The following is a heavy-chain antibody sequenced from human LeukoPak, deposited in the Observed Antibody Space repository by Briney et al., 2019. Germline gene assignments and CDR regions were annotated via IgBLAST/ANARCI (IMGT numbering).Heavy chain of an antibody. D-gene: IGHD2-15*01. V-gene: IGHV4-34*01. Sequence: SETLSLTCAVYGGSFSGYYWSWIRQPPGKGLEWIGEINHSGSTNYNPSLKSRVTISVDTSKNQFSLKLSSVTAADTAVYYCARHLMVDWFDPWGQGTLVTVSS. CDR3: ARHLMVDWFDP. J-gene: IGHJ5*02. CDR2: INHSGST. CDR1: GGSFSGYY.